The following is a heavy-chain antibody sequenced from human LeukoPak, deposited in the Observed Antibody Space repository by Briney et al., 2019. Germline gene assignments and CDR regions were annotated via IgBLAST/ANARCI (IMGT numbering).Heavy chain of an antibody. Sequence: PSETLSLTCTVSGASITSGSYYWTWIRQAAGKGPEWIGRIYTSGKTYYHPSLQSRVTISLDTSKNQISLRLDSVTATDTAVYYCVKGDFWRGDYWGQGTLVTVSS. V-gene: IGHV4-61*02. D-gene: IGHD3-3*01. CDR3: VKGDFWRGDY. CDR2: IYTSGKT. J-gene: IGHJ4*02. CDR1: GASITSGSYY.